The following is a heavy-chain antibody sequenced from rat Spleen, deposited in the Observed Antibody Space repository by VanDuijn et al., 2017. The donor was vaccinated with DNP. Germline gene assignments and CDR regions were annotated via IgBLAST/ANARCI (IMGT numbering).Heavy chain of an antibody. CDR1: GFTFSNFP. V-gene: IGHV5-46*01. CDR3: ASLGGNYFDY. J-gene: IGHJ2*01. Sequence: EVQLVESGGGLVQPGRSMKLSCATSGFTFSNFPMAWVRQAPTKGLEWVATISTSGSSTYYRDSVKGRFTISRDDAKNTLYLQMNSLRSEDTATYYCASLGGNYFDYWGQGVMVTVSS. D-gene: IGHD1-11*01. CDR2: ISTSGSST.